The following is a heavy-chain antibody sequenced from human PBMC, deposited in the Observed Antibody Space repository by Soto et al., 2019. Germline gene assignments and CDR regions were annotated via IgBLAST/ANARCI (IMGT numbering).Heavy chain of an antibody. CDR1: GGSISSGDYY. CDR3: ATSCGNAWYTY. D-gene: IGHD6-13*01. J-gene: IGHJ4*02. Sequence: SETLSLTCTVSGGSISSGDYYWSWIRQPPGKGLEWIGYIYYSGSTYYIPSLKSRLTISVDKSKNQFSLQLSSVTVADTAVYYCATSCGNAWYTYWGQGTQITVSS. V-gene: IGHV4-30-4*02. CDR2: IYYSGST.